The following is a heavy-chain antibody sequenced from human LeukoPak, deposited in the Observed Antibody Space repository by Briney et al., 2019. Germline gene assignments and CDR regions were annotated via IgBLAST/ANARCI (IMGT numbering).Heavy chain of an antibody. CDR3: ARGLDYYDSSGYHY. Sequence: SETQSLTCAVYGGSFSGYYWSWIRQPPGKGLEWIGEINHSGSTNYNPSLKSRVTISVDTSKNQFFLKLSSVTAADTAVYYCARGLDYYDSSGYHYWGQGTLVTVSS. J-gene: IGHJ4*02. D-gene: IGHD3-22*01. CDR2: INHSGST. V-gene: IGHV4-34*01. CDR1: GGSFSGYY.